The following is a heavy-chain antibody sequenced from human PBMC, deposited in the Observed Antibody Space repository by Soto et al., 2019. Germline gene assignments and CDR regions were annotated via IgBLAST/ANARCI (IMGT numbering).Heavy chain of an antibody. V-gene: IGHV3-23*01. CDR2: ITATADTS. J-gene: IGHJ5*02. CDR1: GFTFSRYV. Sequence: PWGSLRLSCAASGFTFSRYVITWVLQAAGKGLEWVAGITATADTSYCAESVKGRFTISRDNSKNTLYLQMDSLRAEDTAVYYSAMDPLKYNIDWYLYLFGPWVLGTLVTVTP. CDR3: AMDPLKYNIDWYLYLFGP. D-gene: IGHD1-1*01.